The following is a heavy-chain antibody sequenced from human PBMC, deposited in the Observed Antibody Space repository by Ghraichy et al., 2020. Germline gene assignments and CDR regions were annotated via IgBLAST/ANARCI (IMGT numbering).Heavy chain of an antibody. CDR3: ARIEARDFWSGLLGGAGNHYFDY. V-gene: IGHV1-8*01. J-gene: IGHJ4*02. CDR2: MNPNSGNT. CDR1: GYTFTSYD. D-gene: IGHD3-3*01. Sequence: ASVKVSCKASGYTFTSYDINWVRQATGQGLEWMGWMNPNSGNTGYAQKFQGRVTMTRNTSISTAYMELSSLRSEDTAVYYCARIEARDFWSGLLGGAGNHYFDYWGQGTLVTVSS.